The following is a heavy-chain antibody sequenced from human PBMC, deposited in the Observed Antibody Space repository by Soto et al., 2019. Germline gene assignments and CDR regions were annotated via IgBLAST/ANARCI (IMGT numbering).Heavy chain of an antibody. CDR3: ARDSIAAAGTGYYYGMDV. J-gene: IGHJ6*02. CDR2: MNPNSGST. Sequence: ASVKVSCKASGYTFTSYDINWVRQATGQGLEWMGWMNPNSGSTSYAQKFQGRVTMTRDTSISTAYMELSRLRSDDTAVYYCARDSIAAAGTGYYYGMDVWGQGTTVTVSS. D-gene: IGHD6-13*01. V-gene: IGHV1-8*01. CDR1: GYTFTSYD.